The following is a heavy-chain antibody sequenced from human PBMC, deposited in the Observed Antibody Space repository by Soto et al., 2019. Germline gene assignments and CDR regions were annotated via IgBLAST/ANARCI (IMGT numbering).Heavy chain of an antibody. V-gene: IGHV4-4*07. CDR3: VRDGTKNLRDRFEP. D-gene: IGHD1-26*01. Sequence: SETLSLTCNVSGASLSRYYWSWIRQPPGKGLEWIGRIYATGDTDYNPSLKSRISMSVDMSKKQFSLTLRSVTAADTAIYYCVRDGTKNLRDRFEPWGRGILVTV. CDR2: IYATGDT. J-gene: IGHJ5*02. CDR1: GASLSRYY.